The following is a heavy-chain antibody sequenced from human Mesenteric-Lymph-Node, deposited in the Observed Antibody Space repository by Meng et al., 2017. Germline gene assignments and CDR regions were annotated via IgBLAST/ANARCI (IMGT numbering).Heavy chain of an antibody. Sequence: ASVKVSCKASGYTFTGYYMHWVRQAPGQGLEWMGRINPNSGGTNYAQKFQGRVTMTRDTSISTAYMELTRLTSDDTAVYYCARDSYGSGNRYFYYGMDVWGQGTTVTVSS. V-gene: IGHV1-2*06. CDR3: ARDSYGSGNRYFYYGMDV. D-gene: IGHD3-10*01. CDR2: INPNSGGT. J-gene: IGHJ6*02. CDR1: GYTFTGYY.